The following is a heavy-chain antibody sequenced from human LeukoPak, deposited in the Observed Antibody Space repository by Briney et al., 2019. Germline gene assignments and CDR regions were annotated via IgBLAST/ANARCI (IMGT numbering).Heavy chain of an antibody. J-gene: IGHJ4*02. CDR1: GFTFSNHA. V-gene: IGHV3-30-3*01. CDR2: ISYDGGNK. CDR3: ARGEWLVDY. Sequence: PGGSLRLSCAASGFTFSNHAMHWVRQAPGKGLEWVALISYDGGNKYYADSVKGRFTISRDISKNSLYLQMNSLRPDDTAVYYCARGEWLVDYWGQGTLVTVSS. D-gene: IGHD3-16*01.